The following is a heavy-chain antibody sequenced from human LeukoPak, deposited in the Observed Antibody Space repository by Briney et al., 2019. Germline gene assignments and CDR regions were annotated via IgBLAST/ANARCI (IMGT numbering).Heavy chain of an antibody. D-gene: IGHD6-13*01. V-gene: IGHV3-30*04. J-gene: IGHJ5*02. Sequence: GGSLRLSCTASEFTFSRYDMHWVRQAPGKGLEWVAVISYDGRSEYYADSVKGRFTISRDNSKNTLYVQMNGLRGEDTAVYYCARASAVSGAYRDNWFEPWGQGTLVTVSS. CDR1: EFTFSRYD. CDR3: ARASAVSGAYRDNWFEP. CDR2: ISYDGRSE.